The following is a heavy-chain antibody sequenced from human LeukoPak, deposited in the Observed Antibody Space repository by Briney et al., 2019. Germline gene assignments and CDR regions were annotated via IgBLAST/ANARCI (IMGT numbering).Heavy chain of an antibody. V-gene: IGHV4-39*01. J-gene: IGHJ4*02. CDR3: APLPHYYDSSGYYYLGDY. D-gene: IGHD3-22*01. CDR1: GGSISSSSYY. CDR2: IYYSGST. Sequence: SETLSLTCTVSGGSISSSSYYWGWIRQPPGKGLEWIGSIYYSGSTYYNPSLKSRVTISVDTSKNQFSLELSSVTAADTAVYYCAPLPHYYDSSGYYYLGDYWGQGTLVTVSS.